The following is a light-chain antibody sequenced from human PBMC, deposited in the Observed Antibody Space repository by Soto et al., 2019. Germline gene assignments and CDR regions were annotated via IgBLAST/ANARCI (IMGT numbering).Light chain of an antibody. V-gene: IGLV2-11*01. CDR1: SSDVDGYNY. J-gene: IGLJ1*01. CDR2: DVS. CDR3: CSYAGSYTSYV. Sequence: QSALTQLRSVSGSPGQSVTISCTGTSSDVDGYNYVSWYQQHPGKAPKLMIYDVSERPSGVPDRFSGSKSGNTASLTISGLQAEDEADYYCCSYAGSYTSYVFGTGTKVTVL.